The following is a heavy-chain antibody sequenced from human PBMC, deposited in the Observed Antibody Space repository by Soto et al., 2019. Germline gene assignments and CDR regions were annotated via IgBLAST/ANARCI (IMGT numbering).Heavy chain of an antibody. J-gene: IGHJ4*02. Sequence: QVQLVESGGGVVQPGRSLRLSCAASGFTFSHYAMHWARQAPGKGLEWVAVIWGDGSNENYADSVRGRFTISRDNPKNTLYLQMNSLRAEDTAVYYCARDYGSAPWDYWGQGALVTVSS. CDR2: IWGDGSNE. CDR1: GFTFSHYA. CDR3: ARDYGSAPWDY. D-gene: IGHD3-10*01. V-gene: IGHV3-33*01.